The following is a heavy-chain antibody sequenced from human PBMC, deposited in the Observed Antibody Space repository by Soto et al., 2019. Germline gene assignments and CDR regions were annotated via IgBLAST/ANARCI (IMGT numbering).Heavy chain of an antibody. CDR1: GFTFSSYS. J-gene: IGHJ3*02. Sequence: EVQLVESGGGLVKPGGSLRLPCAASGFTFSSYSMNWVRQAPGKGLEWVSSISSSSSYIYYADSVKGRFTISRDNAKNSLYLQMNSLRAEDTAVYYCARGYHYYDSSGYDKWDAFDIWGQGTMVTVSS. CDR3: ARGYHYYDSSGYDKWDAFDI. D-gene: IGHD3-22*01. CDR2: ISSSSSYI. V-gene: IGHV3-21*01.